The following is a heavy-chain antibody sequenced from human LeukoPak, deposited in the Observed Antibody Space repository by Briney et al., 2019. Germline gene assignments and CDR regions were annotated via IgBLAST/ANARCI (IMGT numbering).Heavy chain of an antibody. CDR3: GGGGWYYFHY. Sequence: GGPLRLSCAASEFIVSSNYMSWVRQAPGKGLEWVSVTYAGGSTYYADSVKGRSTISRDNSKNTLYLEMNSLRAEDTAVYYCGGGGWYYFHYRGQGTLVTVSS. CDR2: TYAGGST. J-gene: IGHJ4*02. D-gene: IGHD2-15*01. V-gene: IGHV3-53*01. CDR1: EFIVSSNY.